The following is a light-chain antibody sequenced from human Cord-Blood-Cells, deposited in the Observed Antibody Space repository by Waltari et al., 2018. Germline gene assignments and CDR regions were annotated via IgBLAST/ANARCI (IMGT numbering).Light chain of an antibody. CDR3: QQSYSTPSIT. Sequence: DIQMTQSPSSLSASVGDRVTITCRASQSISSYINWYQQKPGKAPKLLIYAASSLQSGVPSRFSGSGSGTDVTLTISSLQPEDFATYYCQQSYSTPSITFGQGTRLEIK. CDR1: QSISSY. CDR2: AAS. J-gene: IGKJ5*01. V-gene: IGKV1-39*01.